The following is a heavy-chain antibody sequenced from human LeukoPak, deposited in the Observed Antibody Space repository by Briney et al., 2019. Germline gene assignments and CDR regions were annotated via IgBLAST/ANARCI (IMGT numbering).Heavy chain of an antibody. J-gene: IGHJ4*02. CDR3: AGRGVTTEHYFDY. CDR2: INHSGST. CDR1: GGSISSSSYY. V-gene: IGHV4-39*07. Sequence: SETLSLTCTVSGGSISSSSYYWSWIRQPPGKGLEWIGEINHSGSTNYNPSLKSRVTISVDTSKNQFSLKLSSVTAADTAVYYCAGRGVTTEHYFDYWGQGTLVTVSS. D-gene: IGHD3-10*01.